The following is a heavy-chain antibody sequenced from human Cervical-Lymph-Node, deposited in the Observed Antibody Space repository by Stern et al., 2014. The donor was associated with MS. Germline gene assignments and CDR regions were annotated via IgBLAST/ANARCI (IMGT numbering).Heavy chain of an antibody. V-gene: IGHV4-31*03. D-gene: IGHD1-26*01. CDR2: IYYSGSN. J-gene: IGHJ6*02. Sequence: QLQLQESGPGLVKPSQTLSLTCTVSGGSLSSGGYYWSWIRQHPGKGLEWIGYIYYSGSNYYNPSLKSRVTISVDTSKNQFSLKLSSGTAADTAVYYCARGVVVGSTSYGMDVWGQGTTVTVSS. CDR1: GGSLSSGGYY. CDR3: ARGVVVGSTSYGMDV.